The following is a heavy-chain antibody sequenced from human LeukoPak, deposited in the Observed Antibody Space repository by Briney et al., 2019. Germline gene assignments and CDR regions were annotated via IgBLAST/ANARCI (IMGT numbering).Heavy chain of an antibody. D-gene: IGHD2-2*01. CDR1: GFTFNSYS. J-gene: IGHJ6*02. CDR3: ARGYCSSTSCPSDV. Sequence: PGGSLRLSCAASGFTFNSYSMNWVRQAPGKGLEWVSSISSSSSYIFYADSVKGRFTISRDNAENSLYLQMNSLRAEDTAVYYCARGYCSSTSCPSDVWGQGTTVTVSS. CDR2: ISSSSSYI. V-gene: IGHV3-21*01.